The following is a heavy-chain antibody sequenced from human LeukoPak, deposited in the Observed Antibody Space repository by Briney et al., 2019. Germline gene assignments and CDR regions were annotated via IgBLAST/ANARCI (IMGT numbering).Heavy chain of an antibody. CDR2: ISCNSDSI. J-gene: IGHJ6*02. D-gene: IGHD3-22*01. CDR3: AKDMGPTYYYDSSGSNYYYYYGMDV. V-gene: IGHV3-9*01. CDR1: GFTLDDYA. Sequence: GRTLRLSRAPSGFTLDDYAMHSVRQAPGKGLEWVSGISCNSDSIAYAHPVKGRFTMSRDNAKNSLYLQMNSLRAEATALYYCAKDMGPTYYYDSSGSNYYYYYGMDVWGQGTTVTVSS.